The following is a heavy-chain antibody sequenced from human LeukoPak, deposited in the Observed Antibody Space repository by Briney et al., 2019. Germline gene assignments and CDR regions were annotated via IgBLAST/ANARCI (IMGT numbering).Heavy chain of an antibody. V-gene: IGHV4-59*01. CDR2: IYSSGST. D-gene: IGHD3-22*01. CDR1: GGSISSYY. Sequence: PSQTLSLTCTVSGGSISSYYWSWIRQSPGKGLEWIGHIYSSGSTNYNPSLKSRVTISIDTSKNQFSLKLSSVTAADTALYYCARNYDNSGYTAFGSWGRGTLVTVSS. J-gene: IGHJ5*02. CDR3: ARNYDNSGYTAFGS.